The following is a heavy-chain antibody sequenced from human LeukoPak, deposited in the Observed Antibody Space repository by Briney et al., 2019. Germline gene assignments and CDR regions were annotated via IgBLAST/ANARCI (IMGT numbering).Heavy chain of an antibody. V-gene: IGHV2-5*02. Sequence: SGPTLVNPTQTLTLTCTFSGFSLSTSGVGVGWIRQPPGKALEWLALLYWDDDKRYSPSLKSRLTITKDTSKNQVVLTMTNMDPVDAATYYCAYSGYGDSRFDYWGQGTLVTVSS. J-gene: IGHJ4*02. CDR2: LYWDDDK. D-gene: IGHD4-17*01. CDR3: AYSGYGDSRFDY. CDR1: GFSLSTSGVG.